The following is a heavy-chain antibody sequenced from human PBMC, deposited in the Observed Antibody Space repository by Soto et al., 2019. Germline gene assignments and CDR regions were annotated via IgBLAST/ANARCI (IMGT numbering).Heavy chain of an antibody. CDR2: IYYSGST. Sequence: TLSLTCTVSGGSISSSSYYWGWIRQPPGKGLEWIGSIYYSGSTYYNPSLKSRVTISVDTSKNQFSLRLSSVTAADTAVYYCASLFLEWFPAAFDIWGQGTMVTVSS. D-gene: IGHD3-3*01. CDR1: GGSISSSSYY. V-gene: IGHV4-39*01. CDR3: ASLFLEWFPAAFDI. J-gene: IGHJ3*02.